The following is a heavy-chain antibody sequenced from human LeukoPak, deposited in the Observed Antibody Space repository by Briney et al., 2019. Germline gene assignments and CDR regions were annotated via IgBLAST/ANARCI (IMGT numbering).Heavy chain of an antibody. CDR2: ISHSGSTI. D-gene: IGHD3-22*01. J-gene: IGHJ5*02. CDR1: GFTFSSYW. CDR3: ARRGSSSGYYFP. Sequence: GGSLRLSCAASGFTFSSYWMSWIRQAPGKGLEWVSYISHSGSTIYYADSVKGRFTISRDNAKNSLFLQMDSLRAEDTSVYYCARRGSSSGYYFPWGQGTLVTVSS. V-gene: IGHV3-11*04.